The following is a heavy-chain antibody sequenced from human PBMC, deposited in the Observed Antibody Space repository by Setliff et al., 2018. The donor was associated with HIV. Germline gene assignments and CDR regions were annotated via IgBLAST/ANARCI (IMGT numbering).Heavy chain of an antibody. D-gene: IGHD3-9*01. CDR3: VKERTGYYGDY. CDR2: IRSRSNSHAT. J-gene: IGHJ4*02. CDR1: GFPFSGSA. V-gene: IGHV3-73*01. Sequence: GGSLRLSCAASGFPFSGSAVHWVRQPPGKGLECVGRIRSRSNSHATVYAAAVRGRFTISRDDSKNTAYLQMNSLRAEDTSVYYCVKERTGYYGDYWGQGTLVTVSS.